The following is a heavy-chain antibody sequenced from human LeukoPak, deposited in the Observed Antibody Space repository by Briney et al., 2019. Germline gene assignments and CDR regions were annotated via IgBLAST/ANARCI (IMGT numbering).Heavy chain of an antibody. CDR3: ARGWRSSSWYVVEWFDP. V-gene: IGHV3-66*01. Sequence: GGSLRLSCAASGFTVSSDYMSWVRQAPGKGLEWVSVIYSGGSTYYADSVKGRFTISRDNSKNTLYLQMNSLRAEDTAVYYCARGWRSSSWYVVEWFDPWGQGTLVTVSS. D-gene: IGHD6-13*01. CDR1: GFTVSSDY. J-gene: IGHJ5*02. CDR2: IYSGGST.